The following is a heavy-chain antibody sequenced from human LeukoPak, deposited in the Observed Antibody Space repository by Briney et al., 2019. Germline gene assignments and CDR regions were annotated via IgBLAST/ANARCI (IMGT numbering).Heavy chain of an antibody. CDR1: GFTFSSFV. J-gene: IGHJ3*02. CDR3: ARGGNAFDI. Sequence: GKSLRLSCAASGFTFSSFVMHWVRQAPGKGLEWVAVIWYDGSEKFYADSVKGRFTISRDNSKNTLYLQMNSLRVEDTAAYYCARGGNAFDIWGQGTVVTVSS. D-gene: IGHD1-14*01. CDR2: IWYDGSEK. V-gene: IGHV3-33*01.